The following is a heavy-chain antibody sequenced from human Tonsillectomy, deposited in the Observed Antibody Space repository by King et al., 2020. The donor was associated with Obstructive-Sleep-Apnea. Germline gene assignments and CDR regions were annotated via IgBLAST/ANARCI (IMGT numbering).Heavy chain of an antibody. CDR3: AGGSRGNRGGLDS. J-gene: IGHJ5*01. D-gene: IGHD3-10*01. CDR1: RFTFDDYA. Sequence: VQLVESGGVVVQPGGSLRLSCAASRFTFDDYAMHWVRQAPGKGLEWVCLISWDGRSTYYAESVKGRFTISRDNRKNSLHLQMNSLRAEDTALYFCAGGSRGNRGGLDSWGQGTLVTVSS. CDR2: ISWDGRST. V-gene: IGHV3-43D*03.